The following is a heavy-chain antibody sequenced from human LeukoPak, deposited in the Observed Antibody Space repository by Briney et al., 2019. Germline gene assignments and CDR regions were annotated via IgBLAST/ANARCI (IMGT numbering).Heavy chain of an antibody. CDR1: GFTFSSYA. CDR3: AKAPALYSYGNLVDH. Sequence: PGGSLRLSCAASGFTFSSYAMSWGRQAPGKGRGGGSAISGSGGRTYYADSVTGRFTISRDNSKNTLYLQMNSLSADDTAVYYCAKAPALYSYGNLVDHWDQGPLLPVPS. V-gene: IGHV3-23*01. CDR2: ISGSGGRT. J-gene: IGHJ4*02. D-gene: IGHD5-18*01.